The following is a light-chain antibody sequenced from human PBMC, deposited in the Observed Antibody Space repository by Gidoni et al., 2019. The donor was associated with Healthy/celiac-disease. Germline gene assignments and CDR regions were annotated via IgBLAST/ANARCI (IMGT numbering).Light chain of an antibody. V-gene: IGKV1-9*01. CDR1: QGISSY. Sequence: IQLPQSPSSLSASVGDRVTITCRASQGISSYLAWYQQKPGKAPKLLIYAASTLQSQLPSRFSGSGSGTDFTLTISSLQPEDFATYYCQQLNSYPLFTFXPXTKVDIK. CDR2: AAS. CDR3: QQLNSYPLFT. J-gene: IGKJ3*01.